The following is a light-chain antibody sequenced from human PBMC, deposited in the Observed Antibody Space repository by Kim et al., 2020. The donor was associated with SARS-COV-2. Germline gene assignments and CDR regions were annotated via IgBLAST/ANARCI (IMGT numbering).Light chain of an antibody. J-gene: IGKJ2*03. CDR1: KGVTRF. V-gene: IGKV1-39*01. CDR3: QQSYSSPYS. Sequence: SAPVQHIVTIHRRAIKGVTRFSNWYQQNPGEAPKLLVITASSLQTGVPSRFSGSGFGTDFTLTITSLQPEDFAVYYCQQSYSSPYSFGQGTKLEI. CDR2: TAS.